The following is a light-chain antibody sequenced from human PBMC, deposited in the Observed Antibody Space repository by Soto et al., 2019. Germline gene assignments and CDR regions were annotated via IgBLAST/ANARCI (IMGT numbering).Light chain of an antibody. CDR1: VANIGAGFE. Sequence: QSLLAQPHSVSGAPGQSLPISCTGSVANIGAGFEVHWYQQLPGRAPKLLIYANSDRPSGVPDRFFGSRSGTSATLAITRLQAEDDADYYCQSYDSGLSAVLFGGGTKVTVL. CDR3: QSYDSGLSAVL. V-gene: IGLV1-40*01. CDR2: ANS. J-gene: IGLJ2*01.